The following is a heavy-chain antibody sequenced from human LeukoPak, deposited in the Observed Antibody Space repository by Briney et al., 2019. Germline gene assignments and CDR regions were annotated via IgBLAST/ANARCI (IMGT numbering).Heavy chain of an antibody. CDR1: GYSISSGYY. D-gene: IGHD6-19*01. Sequence: SETLSLTCTVSGYSISSGYYWGWIRQPPGKGLEWIGSIYHSGSTYYNPSLKSRVTISVDTSKNQFSLKLSSVTAADTAVYYCARDLGSIAVAGDLQTFFDYWGQGTLVTVSS. J-gene: IGHJ4*02. CDR3: ARDLGSIAVAGDLQTFFDY. CDR2: IYHSGST. V-gene: IGHV4-38-2*02.